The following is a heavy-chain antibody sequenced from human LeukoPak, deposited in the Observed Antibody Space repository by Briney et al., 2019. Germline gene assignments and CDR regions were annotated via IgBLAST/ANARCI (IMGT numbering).Heavy chain of an antibody. CDR2: IIPIFGTA. CDR3: ARARIVGATTTCHFDY. D-gene: IGHD1-26*01. CDR1: GGTFSSYA. V-gene: IGHV1-69*13. J-gene: IGHJ4*02. Sequence: GASVKVSCKASGGTFSSYAISWVRQAPRQGLEWMGGIIPIFGTANYAQKFQGRVTITADESTSTAYMELSSLRSEDTAVYYCARARIVGATTTCHFDYWGQGTLVTVSS.